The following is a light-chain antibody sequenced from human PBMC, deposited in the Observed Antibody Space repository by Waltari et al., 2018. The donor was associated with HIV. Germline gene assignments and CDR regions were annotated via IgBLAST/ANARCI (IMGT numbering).Light chain of an antibody. CDR1: SSNIGAGYD. CDR2: GNS. Sequence: QSVLTQPPSVSGAPGQRVTISCTGSSSNIGAGYDVHWYQQLPGTAPKLLIYGNSNRPSWVHDRFSGSKSGTSASLAITGLQAEDEADYYCQSYDSSLSGSGVFGGGTKLTVL. J-gene: IGLJ3*02. V-gene: IGLV1-40*01. CDR3: QSYDSSLSGSGV.